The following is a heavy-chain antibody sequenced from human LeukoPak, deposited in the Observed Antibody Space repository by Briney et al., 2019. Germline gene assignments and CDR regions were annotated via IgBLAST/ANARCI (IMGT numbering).Heavy chain of an antibody. CDR1: GGSISSGGYY. CDR3: ARQYSSGWPWFDP. V-gene: IGHV4-39*01. D-gene: IGHD6-19*01. Sequence: SETLSLTCTVSGGSISSGGYYWGWIRQPPGKGLEWIGSISYSGSTDYNPSLKSRVTIFVDTSKNQFPLKLTSVTAADGGVHYCARQYSSGWPWFDPGGQGTLVTVSS. J-gene: IGHJ5*02. CDR2: ISYSGST.